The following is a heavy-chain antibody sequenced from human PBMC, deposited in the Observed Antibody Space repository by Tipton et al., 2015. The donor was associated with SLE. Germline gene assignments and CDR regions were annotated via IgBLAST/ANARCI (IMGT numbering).Heavy chain of an antibody. CDR2: IKTDGSTT. J-gene: IGHJ6*03. V-gene: IGHV3-74*01. Sequence: GSLRLSCAASGFTFSSHWMHWVRQAPGKGLVWVSRIKTDGSTTTYADSVEGRFTISRDNAKNTLYLQMNSLRAEDTAVYYCARSYYYYYYYMDVWGKGTTVTVSS. CDR1: GFTFSSHW. CDR3: ARSYYYYYYYMDV.